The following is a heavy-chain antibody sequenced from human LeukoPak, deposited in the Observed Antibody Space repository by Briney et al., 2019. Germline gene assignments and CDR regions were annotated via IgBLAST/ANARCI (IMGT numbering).Heavy chain of an antibody. Sequence: GGSLRLSCAASGFTFSSYWMSWVRQAPGKGLEWVANIKQDGSEKYYVDSVKGRFTISRDNAKNSLYLQMNSLRAEDTAVYYCARDDPLGSSGWGNWFDPWGQGTLVTVSS. CDR1: GFTFSSYW. V-gene: IGHV3-7*01. CDR3: ARDDPLGSSGWGNWFDP. CDR2: IKQDGSEK. J-gene: IGHJ5*02. D-gene: IGHD6-19*01.